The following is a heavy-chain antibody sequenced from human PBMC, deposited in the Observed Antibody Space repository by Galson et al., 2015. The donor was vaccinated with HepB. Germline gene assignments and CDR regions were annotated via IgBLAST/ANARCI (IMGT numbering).Heavy chain of an antibody. V-gene: IGHV3-48*03. CDR2: ISSSGSTI. CDR3: ARGGFGDDAFDI. CDR1: GFTFSSYE. D-gene: IGHD3-10*01. J-gene: IGHJ3*02. Sequence: SLRPSCAASGFTFSSYEMNWVRQAPGKGLEWVSYISSSGSTIYYADSVKGRFTISRDNAKNSLYLQMNSLRAEDTAVYYCARGGFGDDAFDIWGQGTMVTVSS.